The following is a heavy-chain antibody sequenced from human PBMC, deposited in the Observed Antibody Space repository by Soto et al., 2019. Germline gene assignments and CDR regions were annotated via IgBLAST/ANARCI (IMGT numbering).Heavy chain of an antibody. J-gene: IGHJ4*02. CDR1: GFTFSSYG. V-gene: IGHV3-23*01. CDR3: AKSGANLNIVVVTAIYYFNY. D-gene: IGHD2-21*02. Sequence: GGSLRLSCAASGFTFSSYGMSWVRQAPGKGLEWVSAISGSGGSTYYADSVKGRFTISRDNSKNTLYLQMNSLRAEDTAVYYCAKSGANLNIVVVTAIYYFNYWGQGTLVTVSS. CDR2: ISGSGGST.